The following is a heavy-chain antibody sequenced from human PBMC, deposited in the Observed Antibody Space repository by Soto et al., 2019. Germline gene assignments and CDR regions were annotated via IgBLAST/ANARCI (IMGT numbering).Heavy chain of an antibody. V-gene: IGHV3-23*01. CDR3: AKDPSHYFDSSGYASPRADS. Sequence: PGGSLRLSCAASGFTFSSYAMRWVRQAPGKGLEWVSAISGSGGSTYYADSVKGRFTISRGNSKNTLYLQMNSLRVEDTAVYYCAKDPSHYFDSSGYASPRADSWAQRTPVTVSS. J-gene: IGHJ4*02. D-gene: IGHD3-22*01. CDR1: GFTFSSYA. CDR2: ISGSGGST.